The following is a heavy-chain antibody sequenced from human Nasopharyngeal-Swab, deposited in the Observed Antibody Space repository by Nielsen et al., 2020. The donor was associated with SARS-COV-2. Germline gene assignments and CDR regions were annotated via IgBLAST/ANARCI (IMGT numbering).Heavy chain of an antibody. CDR2: IKQDGSEK. V-gene: IGHV3-7*01. D-gene: IGHD3-3*01. CDR3: ARGWNGYYTAFWFDP. Sequence: WIRQPPGKGLEWVANIKQDGSEKYYVDSVKGRFTISRDNAKNSLYLQMNSLRAEDTAVYYCARGWNGYYTAFWFDPWGQGTLVTVSS. J-gene: IGHJ5*02.